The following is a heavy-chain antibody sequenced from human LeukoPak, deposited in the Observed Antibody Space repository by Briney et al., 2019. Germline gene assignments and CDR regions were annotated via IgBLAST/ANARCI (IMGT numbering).Heavy chain of an antibody. CDR1: GGSISSSSYY. CDR3: ARHPGSHCSTSTCYTGGVFDY. J-gene: IGHJ4*02. V-gene: IGHV4-39*01. Sequence: SETLSLTCTVSGGSISSSSYYWGWIRQPPGKGLEGMGSIYYTASTFYNPSLKSRVTISADTSKNRFSLKLSSVTAADTAVYYCARHPGSHCSTSTCYTGGVFDYWGQGTLVTVSS. CDR2: IYYTAST. D-gene: IGHD2-2*02.